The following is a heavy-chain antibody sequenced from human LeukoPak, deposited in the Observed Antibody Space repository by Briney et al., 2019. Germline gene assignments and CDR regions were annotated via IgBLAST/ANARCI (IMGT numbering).Heavy chain of an antibody. CDR3: ARDRKPQRAFDI. CDR1: GFTFSSYA. Sequence: GGSLRLSCAASGFTFSSYAMSWVRQAPGKGLEWVSVIYSGGSTYYADSVKGRFTISRDNSKNTLYLQMNSLRAEDTAVYYCARDRKPQRAFDIWGQGTMATVSS. J-gene: IGHJ3*02. CDR2: IYSGGST. V-gene: IGHV3-66*01.